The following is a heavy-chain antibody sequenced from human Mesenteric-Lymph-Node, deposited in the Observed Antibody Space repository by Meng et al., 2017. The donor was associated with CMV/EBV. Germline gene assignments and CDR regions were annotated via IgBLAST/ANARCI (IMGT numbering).Heavy chain of an antibody. CDR3: ASFTMYCSSTSCLNWFDP. D-gene: IGHD2-2*01. J-gene: IGHJ5*02. CDR2: INPNSGGT. CDR1: GYTFTNYY. Sequence: ASVKVSCKASGYTFTNYYMHWVRQAPGQGLEWMGWINPNSGGTNYAQKFQGRVTMTRDTSISTAYMELSRLRSDDTAVYYCASFTMYCSSTSCLNWFDPWGQGTLVTVSS. V-gene: IGHV1-2*02.